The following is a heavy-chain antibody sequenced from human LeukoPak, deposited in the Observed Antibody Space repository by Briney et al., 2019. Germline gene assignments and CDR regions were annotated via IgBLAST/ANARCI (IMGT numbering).Heavy chain of an antibody. CDR1: GFTFSSYA. J-gene: IGHJ6*03. D-gene: IGHD6-13*01. V-gene: IGHV3-30-3*01. CDR3: AREAAGHYYYYYMDV. Sequence: GRSLRLSCAASGFTFSSYAMHWVRQAPGKGLEWVAVISYDGSNKYYADSVKGRFTISRDNSKNTLYLQMNSLRAEDTAVYYCAREAAGHYYYYYMDVWGKGTTVTVSS. CDR2: ISYDGSNK.